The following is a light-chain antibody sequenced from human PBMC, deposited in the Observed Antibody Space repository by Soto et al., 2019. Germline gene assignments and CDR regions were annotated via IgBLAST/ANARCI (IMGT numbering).Light chain of an antibody. V-gene: IGKV1-5*01. Sequence: DIHMTQSPSTLSASVGDRVTITCRASQSISSWLAWYQQKPGKAPKLLIYDASSLESGVTSRFSGSGSGTDFTLTINSLQPEDFAVYYCQQYGNSPRTFGQGTKVDIK. CDR2: DAS. J-gene: IGKJ1*01. CDR1: QSISSW. CDR3: QQYGNSPRT.